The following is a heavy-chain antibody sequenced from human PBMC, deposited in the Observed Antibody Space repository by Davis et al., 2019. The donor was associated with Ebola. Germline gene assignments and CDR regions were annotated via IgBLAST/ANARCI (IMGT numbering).Heavy chain of an antibody. CDR1: GFSFSDFY. J-gene: IGHJ2*01. CDR3: ARDIVLGVAATYWYFDL. V-gene: IGHV3-11*01. CDR2: ISPGGSTI. D-gene: IGHD2-15*01. Sequence: GESLKISCAASGFSFSDFYMSWIRLAPGKGLEWVSYISPGGSTIYYADHVKVRFTISRDNAKNSLFLQMNSLRAEDTAVYYCARDIVLGVAATYWYFDLWGRGTLVTVSS.